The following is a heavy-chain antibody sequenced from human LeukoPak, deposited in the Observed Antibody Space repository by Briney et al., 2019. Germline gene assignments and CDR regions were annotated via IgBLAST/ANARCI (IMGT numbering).Heavy chain of an antibody. D-gene: IGHD2-2*01. CDR1: GYTFTGYY. CDR3: ARGMGCSSTSCYYYYSYYMDV. CDR2: INPNSGGT. V-gene: IGHV1-2*02. J-gene: IGHJ6*03. Sequence: ASVKVSCKTSGYTFTGYYMHWVRQAPGQGFEWMGWINPNSGGTNYAQKFQGRVTMTRDTSISTAYMELSRLRSDDTAVYYCARGMGCSSTSCYYYYSYYMDVWGKGTTVTVSS.